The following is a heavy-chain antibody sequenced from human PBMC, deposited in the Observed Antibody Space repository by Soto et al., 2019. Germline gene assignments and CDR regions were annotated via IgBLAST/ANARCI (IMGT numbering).Heavy chain of an antibody. CDR1: GYTFTNYG. Sequence: QVQLVQSGAEVKKPGASVKVSCKASGYTFTNYGFSWVRQAPGQGLEWMGWISAYNGNTNYAQKLQGRVTMTTDTSASTAFTELRSLRSDDTAVYYCARVDDSRAGYAFDIWGQGTMVTVSS. V-gene: IGHV1-18*01. CDR2: ISAYNGNT. D-gene: IGHD1-1*01. CDR3: ARVDDSRAGYAFDI. J-gene: IGHJ3*02.